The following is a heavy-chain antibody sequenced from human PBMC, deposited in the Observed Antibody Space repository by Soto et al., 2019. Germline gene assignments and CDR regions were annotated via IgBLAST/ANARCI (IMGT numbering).Heavy chain of an antibody. Sequence: GGSLRLSCSASGFTFSSYAMHWVRQAPGKGLEYVSAISSNGGSTYYADSVKGRFTISRDNSKNTLYLQMSSLRAEDTAVYYCVKAGDILTGYAPDYYYGMDVWGQGTTVTVSS. CDR2: ISSNGGST. CDR3: VKAGDILTGYAPDYYYGMDV. V-gene: IGHV3-64D*06. D-gene: IGHD3-9*01. J-gene: IGHJ6*02. CDR1: GFTFSSYA.